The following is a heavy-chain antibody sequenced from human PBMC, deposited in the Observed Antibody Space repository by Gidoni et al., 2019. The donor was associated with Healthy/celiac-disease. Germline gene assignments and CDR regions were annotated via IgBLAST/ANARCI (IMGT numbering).Heavy chain of an antibody. V-gene: IGHV1-69*06. CDR3: ARVNAFGGVIVPRYYFDY. CDR1: GGPFSSYA. D-gene: IGHD3-16*02. Sequence: QVQLVQSGAEVKKPGSSVKVSCKASGGPFSSYAISWVRQAPGPGLEWMGGIIPIFGTANYAQKFQGRVTITADKSTSTAYMELSSLRSEDTAVYYCARVNAFGGVIVPRYYFDYWGQGTLVTVSS. J-gene: IGHJ4*02. CDR2: IIPIFGTA.